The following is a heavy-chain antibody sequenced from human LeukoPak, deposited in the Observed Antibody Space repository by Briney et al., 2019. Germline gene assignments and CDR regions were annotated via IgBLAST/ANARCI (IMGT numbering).Heavy chain of an antibody. Sequence: SETLSLTCTVSGDSINSLDLWSWVRQPPGKGLEWIGEMYLSGTTHSNPSVKSRVTISIDKSKNQFSLKLSSVTAADTAVYYCARATFADYWGQGTLVTVSS. CDR3: ARATFADY. CDR1: GDSINSLDL. CDR2: MYLSGTT. J-gene: IGHJ4*02. D-gene: IGHD2/OR15-2a*01. V-gene: IGHV4-4*02.